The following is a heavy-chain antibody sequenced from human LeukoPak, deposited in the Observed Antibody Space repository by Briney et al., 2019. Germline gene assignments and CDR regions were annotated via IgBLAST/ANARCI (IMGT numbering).Heavy chain of an antibody. Sequence: PGGSLRLSCAASGFTVSSNYISWVRQAPGKGLEWVSAMSGSGGRTFSGDSVKGRFTISRDNSKNTLYLQMNSLRAEDTAIYYCAKDRGSYGYLADDAFDIWGQGTMVTVSS. J-gene: IGHJ3*02. V-gene: IGHV3-23*01. D-gene: IGHD5-18*01. CDR2: MSGSGGRT. CDR1: GFTVSSNY. CDR3: AKDRGSYGYLADDAFDI.